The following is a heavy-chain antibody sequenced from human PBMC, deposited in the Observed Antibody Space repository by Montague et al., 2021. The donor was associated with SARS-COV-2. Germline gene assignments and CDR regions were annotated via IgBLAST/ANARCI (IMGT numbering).Heavy chain of an antibody. CDR1: GGSISSGGYY. CDR2: IYYSGST. V-gene: IGHV4-31*03. Sequence: TLSLTCTVSGGSISSGGYYWSWIRQHPGKGLEWIGYIYYSGSTYYNPSLKSRVTISVDTSKNQFSLKLSSVTAADTAVYYCARDGRRTTVTPRGVITLQYFDYWGQGTLVTVSS. CDR3: ARDGRRTTVTPRGVITLQYFDY. D-gene: IGHD4-17*01. J-gene: IGHJ4*02.